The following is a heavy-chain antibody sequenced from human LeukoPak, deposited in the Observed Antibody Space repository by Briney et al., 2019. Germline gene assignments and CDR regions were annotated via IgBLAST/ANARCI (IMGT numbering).Heavy chain of an antibody. CDR3: ARDYSDYMDV. Sequence: KPSETLSLTCTVSGGCISSGGYYWSWIRQPPGKGLEWIGYIYHSGSTYYNPSLKSRVTISVDRSKNQFSLKLSSVTAADTAVYYCARDYSDYMDVWGKGTTVTVSS. CDR2: IYHSGST. V-gene: IGHV4-30-2*01. J-gene: IGHJ6*03. CDR1: GGCISSGGYY. D-gene: IGHD2-21*01.